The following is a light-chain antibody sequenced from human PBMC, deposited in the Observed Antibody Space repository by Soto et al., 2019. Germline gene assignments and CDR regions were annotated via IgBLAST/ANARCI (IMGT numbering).Light chain of an antibody. CDR3: CSYAGSYTWV. Sequence: QSVLTQPRSVSGSPGQSVTISCTGTSSDVCNYNYVSWYQQHPGKAPKVMIYDVNKWPSGVPDRFSGSKSGNTASLTISGLQAEDEADYYCCSYAGSYTWVFGGGTKVTVL. CDR1: SSDVCNYNY. CDR2: DVN. V-gene: IGLV2-11*01. J-gene: IGLJ3*02.